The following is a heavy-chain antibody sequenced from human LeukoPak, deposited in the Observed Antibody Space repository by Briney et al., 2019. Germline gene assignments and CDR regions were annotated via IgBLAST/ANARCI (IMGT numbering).Heavy chain of an antibody. CDR2: IYYSGST. CDR3: ARGYCNGATCYGFDY. V-gene: IGHV4-31*03. J-gene: IGHJ4*02. CDR1: GGSINSGDYY. Sequence: PSQTLSLTCTVSGGSINSGDYYWSWICQHPGKGLEWIGHIYYSGSTFYNPYLKSRLTISVDNSKNQFSLKLSSVTAADTAVYYCARGYCNGATCYGFDYWGQGTLVTVSS. D-gene: IGHD2-15*01.